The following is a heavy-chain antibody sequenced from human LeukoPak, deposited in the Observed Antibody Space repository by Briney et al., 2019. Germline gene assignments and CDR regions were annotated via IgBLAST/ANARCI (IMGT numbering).Heavy chain of an antibody. CDR3: ATMTPFDY. D-gene: IGHD4-17*01. CDR1: GFTFSSYA. Sequence: GGSLRLSCAASGFTFSSYAMHWVRQAPGKGLEWVAVISYDGSNKYYADSVKGRFTIYRDNSKNTLYLQMNSLRAEDTAVYYCATMTPFDYWGQGTLVTVSS. J-gene: IGHJ4*02. CDR2: ISYDGSNK. V-gene: IGHV3-30-3*01.